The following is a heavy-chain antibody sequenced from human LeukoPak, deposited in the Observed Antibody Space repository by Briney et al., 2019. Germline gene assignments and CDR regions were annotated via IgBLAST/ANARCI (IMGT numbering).Heavy chain of an antibody. D-gene: IGHD2-15*01. CDR1: GFTFSSYA. Sequence: PGGSLRLSCAASGFTFSSYAMHWVRQAPGKGLEWVAVISYDGSNKYYADSVKGRFTISRDNSKNTLYLQMNSLRAEDTAVYYCARSPLYCSGGSCLNYFDYWGQGTLVTVSS. J-gene: IGHJ4*02. CDR2: ISYDGSNK. V-gene: IGHV3-30-3*01. CDR3: ARSPLYCSGGSCLNYFDY.